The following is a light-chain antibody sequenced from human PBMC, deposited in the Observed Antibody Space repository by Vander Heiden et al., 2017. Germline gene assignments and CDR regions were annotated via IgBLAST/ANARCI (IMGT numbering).Light chain of an antibody. Sequence: QSALTQPASVSGSPGQSITISCTRTSSDVGGYNYVSWYQQHPGKAPKLMIYEVGNRPSGVSNRFSGSKSGNTASLTISGLQAEDEADYYCSSYTSSSTLWVFGGGTKLTVL. CDR2: EVG. V-gene: IGLV2-14*01. J-gene: IGLJ3*02. CDR1: SSDVGGYNY. CDR3: SSYTSSSTLWV.